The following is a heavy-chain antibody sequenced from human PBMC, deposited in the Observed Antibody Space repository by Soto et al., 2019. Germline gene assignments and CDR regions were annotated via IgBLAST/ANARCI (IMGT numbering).Heavy chain of an antibody. V-gene: IGHV4-59*08. CDR3: AGRYSDYGDY. CDR1: GGSITSYC. Sequence: PSETLSLTCTVSGGSITSYCWCWIRQPPGKGLEWLGYIYFSGSANYNPSLKSRVTISVDTSKNQFSLKLSSVTAADTAVYYCAGRYSDYGDYWGQGTLVTVSS. CDR2: IYFSGSA. J-gene: IGHJ4*02. D-gene: IGHD5-12*01.